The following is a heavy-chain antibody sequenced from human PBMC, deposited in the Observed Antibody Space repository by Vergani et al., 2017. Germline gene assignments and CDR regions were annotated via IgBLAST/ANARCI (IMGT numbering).Heavy chain of an antibody. V-gene: IGHV4-38-2*01. Sequence: QVQLLESGPGLLKPSETLSLTCSVSGYSITSGYYWGWIRQPPGRGLEWIGSIYHTGSAYYNPSLKSRVTVSVDESRNLFSLRLNSVTAADTAVYYCATIGYRRWGYYFDYWGQGILVTVSS. CDR3: ATIGYRRWGYYFDY. CDR1: GYSITSGYY. J-gene: IGHJ4*02. D-gene: IGHD2-2*02. CDR2: IYHTGSA.